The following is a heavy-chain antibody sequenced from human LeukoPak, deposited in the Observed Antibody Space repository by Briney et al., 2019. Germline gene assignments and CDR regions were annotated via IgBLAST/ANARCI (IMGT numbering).Heavy chain of an antibody. V-gene: IGHV4-39*01. CDR3: TRHHDYGDKIDY. J-gene: IGHJ4*02. Sequence: PSETLSLTCTVSGGSVTSASHYWAWIRHPPGKGLEWIGSIHYSGSTYYSTSLKSRLTISGDTPKSQFSLKLTVVTAADTAVYYCTRHHDYGDKIDYWGQGTPVTVSS. CDR1: GGSVTSASHY. D-gene: IGHD4-23*01. CDR2: IHYSGST.